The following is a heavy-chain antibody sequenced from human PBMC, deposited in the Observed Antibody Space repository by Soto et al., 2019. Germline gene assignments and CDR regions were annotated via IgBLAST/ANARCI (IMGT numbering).Heavy chain of an antibody. J-gene: IGHJ4*02. V-gene: IGHV3-30*18. D-gene: IGHD3-10*01. CDR2: ISYDGSNK. Sequence: GGSLRLSCAASGFTFSSYGMHWVRQAPGKGLEWVAVISYDGSNKYYADSVKGRFTISRDNSKNTLYLQMNSLRAEDTAVYYCAKDTYYYGSGSYYPFDYWGQGTLVTVSS. CDR3: AKDTYYYGSGSYYPFDY. CDR1: GFTFSSYG.